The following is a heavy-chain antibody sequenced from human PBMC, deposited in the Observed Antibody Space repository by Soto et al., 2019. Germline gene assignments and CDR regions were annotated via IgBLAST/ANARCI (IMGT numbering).Heavy chain of an antibody. V-gene: IGHV4-34*01. CDR2: INRVGIT. CDR1: GWTCSGFY. J-gene: IGHJ5*02. D-gene: IGHD3-3*01. CDR3: ARAREFWGGRQQPSDP. Sequence: SGILPITCVFSGWTCSGFYCTWLRQSPGKGLAWLGGINRVGITNYNPSIKRRVSIPVDTSKSQFSLMLSSVSAAHTAVYYCARAREFWGGRQQPSDPWGQGTLVTVS.